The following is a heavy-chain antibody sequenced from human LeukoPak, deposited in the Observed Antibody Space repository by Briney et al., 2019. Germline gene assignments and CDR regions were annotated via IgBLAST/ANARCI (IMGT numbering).Heavy chain of an antibody. CDR3: ARGSCSGGSCYNHVGHFDY. D-gene: IGHD2-15*01. Sequence: KPSETLSLTCAVYGGSFSGYYWSWIRQPPGKGLEWIGYIYYSGSTNYNPSLKSRVTISVDTSKNQFSLKLSSVTAADTAVYYCARGSCSGGSCYNHVGHFDYWGQGTLVTVSS. CDR2: IYYSGST. V-gene: IGHV4-59*01. CDR1: GGSFSGYY. J-gene: IGHJ4*02.